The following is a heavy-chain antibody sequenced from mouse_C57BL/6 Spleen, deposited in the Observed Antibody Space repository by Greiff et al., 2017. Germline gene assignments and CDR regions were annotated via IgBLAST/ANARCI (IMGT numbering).Heavy chain of an antibody. CDR2: ILPGSGST. CDR3: ARSGGYDGFAY. V-gene: IGHV1-9*01. D-gene: IGHD2-2*01. J-gene: IGHJ3*01. CDR1: GYTFTGYW. Sequence: QVQLQQSGAELMKPGASVKLSCKATGYTFTGYWIEWVKQRPGHGLEWIGEILPGSGSTNYNEKFKGKATFTADTSSNTAYMQLSSLTTEDSAIEYCARSGGYDGFAYWGQGTLVTVSA.